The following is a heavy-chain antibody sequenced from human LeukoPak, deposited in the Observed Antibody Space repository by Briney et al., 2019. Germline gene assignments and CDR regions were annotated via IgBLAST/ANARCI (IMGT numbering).Heavy chain of an antibody. Sequence: GESLKISCQGSGYSFTSYWIGWVRQVPGKGLEWMGIIYPGDSDTRYSPSFQGQVTISADKSFSTAYLQWSSLKASDTAMYYCARHPIVVVPAAIGAFDIWGQGTMVTVSS. J-gene: IGHJ3*02. CDR1: GYSFTSYW. CDR2: IYPGDSDT. V-gene: IGHV5-51*01. D-gene: IGHD2-2*02. CDR3: ARHPIVVVPAAIGAFDI.